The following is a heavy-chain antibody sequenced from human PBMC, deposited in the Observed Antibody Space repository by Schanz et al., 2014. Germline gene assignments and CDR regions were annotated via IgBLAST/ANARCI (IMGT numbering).Heavy chain of an antibody. Sequence: QVQLVQSGAEAKKPGASVKVSCTASGFNFNNYDINWVRQATGQGLEWMGWMNPKTGNTDHAQKFQGRVSMTGDTSTSTAYLDLSRLRSEDTGVYYCARALKGKVAIVGVIAAQNYYCMDVWGKGTTVTVSS. V-gene: IGHV1-8*01. CDR1: GFNFNNYD. CDR3: ARALKGKVAIVGVIAAQNYYCMDV. J-gene: IGHJ6*03. CDR2: MNPKTGNT. D-gene: IGHD2-21*01.